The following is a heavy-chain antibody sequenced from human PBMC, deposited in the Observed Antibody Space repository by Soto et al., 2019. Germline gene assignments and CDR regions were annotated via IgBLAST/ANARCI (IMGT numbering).Heavy chain of an antibody. CDR2: IIPIFGTA. D-gene: IGHD1-26*01. CDR1: GGTFSSYA. V-gene: IGHV1-69*13. CDR3: ARAPNTTNMHYFDY. J-gene: IGHJ4*02. Sequence: SVRVSCKSSGGTFSSYAISWVLQAPGQGLEWMGGIIPIFGTANYAQKFQGRVTITADESTSTAYMELSSLRSEDTAVYYCARAPNTTNMHYFDYWGQGTLVTVSS.